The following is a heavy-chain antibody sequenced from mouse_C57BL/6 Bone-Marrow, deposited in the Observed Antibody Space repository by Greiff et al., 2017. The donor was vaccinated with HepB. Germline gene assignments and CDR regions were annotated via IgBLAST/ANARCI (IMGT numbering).Heavy chain of an antibody. CDR1: GYSFTDYN. CDR3: ATITTGVPPWYFDV. Sequence: EVKLMESGPELVKPGASVKISCKASGYSFTDYNMNWVKQSNGKSLEWIGVINPNYGTTSYNQKFKGKATLTVDQSSSTAYMQLNSLTSEDSAVYYCATITTGVPPWYFDVWGTGTTVTVSS. CDR2: INPNYGTT. D-gene: IGHD1-1*01. V-gene: IGHV1-39*01. J-gene: IGHJ1*03.